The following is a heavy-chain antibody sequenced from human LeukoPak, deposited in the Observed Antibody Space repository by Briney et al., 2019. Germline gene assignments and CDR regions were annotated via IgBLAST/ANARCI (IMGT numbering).Heavy chain of an antibody. D-gene: IGHD3-9*01. CDR3: ATGRSIRYLDY. Sequence: SETLSLTCTVSGVSIFSYYWNWIRQPPVQGLEWIGYTHYSGTTKYNPALESRVTISVDTSKSQFSLKLSSPTAADTAVYYCATGRSIRYLDYWGQGTLLSVS. CDR2: THYSGTT. CDR1: GVSIFSYY. V-gene: IGHV4-59*08. J-gene: IGHJ4*02.